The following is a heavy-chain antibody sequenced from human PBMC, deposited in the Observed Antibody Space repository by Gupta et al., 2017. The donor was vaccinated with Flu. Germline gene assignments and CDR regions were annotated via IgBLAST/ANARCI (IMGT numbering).Heavy chain of an antibody. V-gene: IGHV3-9*01. J-gene: IGHJ4*02. Sequence: EVQLVESGGGLVQPGRSLRLSCEASGFTFDDYAMHWVRQAPGKGLEWVSGISGNSASIGYADSVKGRFTISRDNAKNSLYLQLNSLRAEDTAVYYCATDYSGSETFDYWGQGTLVTVSS. CDR3: ATDYSGSETFDY. D-gene: IGHD3-10*01. CDR1: GFTFDDYA. CDR2: ISGNSASI.